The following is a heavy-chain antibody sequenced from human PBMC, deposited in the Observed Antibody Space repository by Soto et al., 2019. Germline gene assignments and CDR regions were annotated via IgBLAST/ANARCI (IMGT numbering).Heavy chain of an antibody. V-gene: IGHV4-59*01. CDR1: GASISSSY. CDR3: ARGGNRYSNVASGVGGFDY. J-gene: IGHJ4*02. D-gene: IGHD5-12*01. Sequence: PSETLSLTCTVSGASISSSYWSWIRQSPERGLEWIAYVYHTGATNYNPSLKSRVTISLDTSTGQFSLNLTSLTTADTAVYFCARGGNRYSNVASGVGGFDYWGQGSLVTVSS. CDR2: VYHTGAT.